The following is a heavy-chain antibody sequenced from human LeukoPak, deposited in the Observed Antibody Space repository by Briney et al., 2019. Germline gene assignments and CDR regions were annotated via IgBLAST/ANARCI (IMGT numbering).Heavy chain of an antibody. D-gene: IGHD3-16*02. V-gene: IGHV1-3*01. CDR2: INAGNGNT. Sequence: ASVKVSCKASGYTFTSYAMHWVRQAPGQRLEWMGWINAGNGNTKYSQKFQGRVTITRDISASTAYMELSSLRSEDTAVYYCARDHYDYVWGSYRYVWFDPWGQGTLVTVSS. CDR1: GYTFTSYA. CDR3: ARDHYDYVWGSYRYVWFDP. J-gene: IGHJ5*02.